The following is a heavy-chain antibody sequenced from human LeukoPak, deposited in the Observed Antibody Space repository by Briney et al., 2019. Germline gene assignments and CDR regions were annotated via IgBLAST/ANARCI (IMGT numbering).Heavy chain of an antibody. V-gene: IGHV4-34*01. CDR3: ARADTAMGKFDY. D-gene: IGHD5-18*01. CDR1: GGSFSGYY. CDR2: INHSGST. J-gene: IGHJ4*02. Sequence: SETLSLTCAVYGGSFSGYYWSWIRQPPGKGLEWIGEINHSGSTNYNPSLKSQVTISVDTSKNQFSLKLSSVTAADTAVYYCARADTAMGKFDYWGQGTLVTVSS.